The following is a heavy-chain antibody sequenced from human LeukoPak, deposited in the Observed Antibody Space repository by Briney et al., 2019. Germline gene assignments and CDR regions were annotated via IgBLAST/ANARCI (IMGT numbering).Heavy chain of an antibody. CDR2: IYTTGST. CDR1: GGSINNHY. CDR3: ARDSHWGVPFDY. Sequence: PSETLSLTCTVSGGSINNHYWSWVRQPAGKGLEWIGRIYTTGSTNYNPSLKSRVTVSVDTSKNQFSLNLSSVTAADTAVYYCARDSHWGVPFDYWGQGTLVTVSS. D-gene: IGHD7-27*01. V-gene: IGHV4-4*07. J-gene: IGHJ4*02.